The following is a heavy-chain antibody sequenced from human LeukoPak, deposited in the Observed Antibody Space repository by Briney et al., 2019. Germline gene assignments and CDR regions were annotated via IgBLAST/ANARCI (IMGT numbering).Heavy chain of an antibody. CDR1: GFTFSSYW. D-gene: IGHD4-23*01. Sequence: GGSLRLSCAASGFTFSSYWLHWVRQVPGKGLVWVSRINADGSSTYYADSVKGRFTISRDNAKSTLFLQMNSLRGEDTAVYYCVRGNSIDFWGQGTLVTVSS. CDR2: INADGSST. J-gene: IGHJ4*02. V-gene: IGHV3-74*01. CDR3: VRGNSIDF.